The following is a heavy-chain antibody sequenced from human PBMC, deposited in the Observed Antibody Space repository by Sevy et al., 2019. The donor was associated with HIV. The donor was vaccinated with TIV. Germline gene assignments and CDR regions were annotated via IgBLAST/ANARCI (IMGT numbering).Heavy chain of an antibody. J-gene: IGHJ6*02. V-gene: IGHV1-69*13. CDR2: IIPIFGTA. Sequence: ASVKVSCKASGGTFSSYAISWVRQAYGQGLEWLGGIIPIFGTANYAQKFQGRVTITADESTSTAYMELSSLRSEDTAVYYCARVDYYYYGMDVWGQGTTVTVSS. CDR3: ARVDYYYYGMDV. CDR1: GGTFSSYA.